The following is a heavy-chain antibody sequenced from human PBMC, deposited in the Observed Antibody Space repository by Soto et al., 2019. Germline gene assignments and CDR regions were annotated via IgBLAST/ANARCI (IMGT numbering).Heavy chain of an antibody. Sequence: QVQLVQSGAEVKKPGASVKVACKASGYKFTTYFIHWVRQAPGQGLEWMGMIHPSGDTGYGQKFRGRVTMTIDTSTTTAYMELRNLTSEDTAIYFSVRGYCTTTPCSGDFQHWDQGTLVTVSS. CDR3: VRGYCTTTPCSGDFQH. CDR2: IHPSGDT. V-gene: IGHV1-46*01. D-gene: IGHD2-8*01. J-gene: IGHJ1*01. CDR1: GYKFTTYF.